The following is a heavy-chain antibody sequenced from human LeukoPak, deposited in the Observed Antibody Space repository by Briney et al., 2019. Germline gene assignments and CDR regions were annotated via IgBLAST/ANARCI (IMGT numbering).Heavy chain of an antibody. J-gene: IGHJ4*02. CDR3: ARDPSGYFNY. CDR1: GGAVSSGNYY. CDR2: IYYSGST. Sequence: PSETLSLTCTVSGGAVSSGNYYWSWIRQPPGKGLEGIGYIYYSGSTNYNPSLKSRVTISVDTSKNQFSLKLSSVTAADTAVYYCARDPSGYFNYWGQGTLATVSS. V-gene: IGHV4-61*01. D-gene: IGHD3-22*01.